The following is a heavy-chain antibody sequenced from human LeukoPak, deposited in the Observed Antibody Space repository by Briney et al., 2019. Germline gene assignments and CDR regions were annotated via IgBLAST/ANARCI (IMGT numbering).Heavy chain of an antibody. CDR2: INPNSGGT. V-gene: IGHV1-2*02. J-gene: IGHJ4*02. Sequence: ASVKVSCKASGYTFTGYYMHWVRQAPGQGLEWMGWINPNSGGTNYAQKFQGRVTMTRDTSISTAYMELSRLRSDDTAVYYCARDLGGGGWYVDFDYWGQGTLVTVSS. CDR3: ARDLGGGGWYVDFDY. CDR1: GYTFTGYY. D-gene: IGHD6-19*01.